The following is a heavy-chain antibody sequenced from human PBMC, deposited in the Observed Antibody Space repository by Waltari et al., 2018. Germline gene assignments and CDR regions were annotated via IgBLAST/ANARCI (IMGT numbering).Heavy chain of an antibody. D-gene: IGHD3-3*01. V-gene: IGHV3-30*18. CDR2: QSYDGSNK. CDR3: AKDPVPFWSGYYMDY. J-gene: IGHJ4*02. Sequence: QVQLVESGGGVVQPGRSLRLSCAASGFTFSSYGMHWVRQAQGKGLAWVAVQSYDGSNKYYADSVKGRFTISRDNSKNTLYLQMNSLRAEDTAVYYCAKDPVPFWSGYYMDYWGQGTLVTVSS. CDR1: GFTFSSYG.